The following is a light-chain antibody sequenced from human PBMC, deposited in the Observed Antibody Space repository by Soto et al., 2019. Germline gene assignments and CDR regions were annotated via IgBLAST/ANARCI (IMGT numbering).Light chain of an antibody. CDR3: SSYSGSNTVR. V-gene: IGLV2-8*01. CDR1: RSDFGAYNY. J-gene: IGLJ2*01. CDR2: EVT. Sequence: QSALTQPPSASGSPVLSINIYCPGTRSDFGAYNYVSWYQQHPGKAPKLLVYEVTRWPSGVPARFSGSKSGNTASLTVSGLQAEYESDYYCSSYSGSNTVRFGGGAKLTVL.